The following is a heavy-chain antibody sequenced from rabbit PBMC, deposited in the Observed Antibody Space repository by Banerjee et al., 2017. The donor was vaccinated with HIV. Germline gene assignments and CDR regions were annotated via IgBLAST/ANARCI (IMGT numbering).Heavy chain of an antibody. J-gene: IGHJ4*01. CDR2: IYGAASSTT. D-gene: IGHD1-1*01. CDR3: AREQMDIYDTGSDIYPEYYFNL. V-gene: IGHV1S40*01. Sequence: QSLEESGGGLVQPEGSLTLTCTASGFSFSSSYWMCWVRQAPGKGLEWIACIYGAASSTTIYASWAKGRFTISKTSSTTVTLQVTSLTAADTAAYFCAREQMDIYDTGSDIYPEYYFNLWGPGTLVTVS. CDR1: GFSFSSSYW.